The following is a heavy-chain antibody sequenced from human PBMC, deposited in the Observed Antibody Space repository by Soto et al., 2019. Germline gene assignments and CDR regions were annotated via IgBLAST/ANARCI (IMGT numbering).Heavy chain of an antibody. D-gene: IGHD1-20*01. CDR2: INAGNGNT. J-gene: IGHJ4*02. CDR3: ARDNITGILDY. V-gene: IGHV1-3*05. Sequence: QVQLVQSGAEEKKPGASVKVSCKASGYTFTSYDMHWVRQAPGQRLEWMGWINAGNGNTKYSQKFQGRVTITRDTSASTAYMVLSSLSSEDTAVYYCARDNITGILDYWGQGTLVTVSS. CDR1: GYTFTSYD.